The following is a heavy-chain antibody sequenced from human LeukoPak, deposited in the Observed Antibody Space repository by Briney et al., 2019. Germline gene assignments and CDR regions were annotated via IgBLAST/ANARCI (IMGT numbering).Heavy chain of an antibody. J-gene: IGHJ4*02. Sequence: GGSLRLSCAASGFTFSSYWMSWVRQAPGKGLEWVANIKQDGGEKYYVDSVKGRFTISRDNAKTSLYLQMTSLRAEDTAVYYCARDKYLDITTYYPRFDYGGQGILVTVSS. V-gene: IGHV3-7*04. CDR1: GFTFSSYW. CDR3: ARDKYLDITTYYPRFDY. CDR2: IKQDGGEK. D-gene: IGHD2/OR15-2a*01.